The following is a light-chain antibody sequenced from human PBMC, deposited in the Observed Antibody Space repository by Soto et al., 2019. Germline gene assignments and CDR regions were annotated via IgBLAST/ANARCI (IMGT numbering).Light chain of an antibody. CDR1: SSDVGGYNY. V-gene: IGLV2-14*01. Sequence: ALTQPASVSGSPGQSITISCTGTSSDVGGYNYVSWYQQHPGKAPKLMIYDVSNRPSGVSNRFSGSKSGNTASLTISGLQAEDEADYYCSSYTSSSTPVFGTGTKLTVL. CDR2: DVS. CDR3: SSYTSSSTPV. J-gene: IGLJ1*01.